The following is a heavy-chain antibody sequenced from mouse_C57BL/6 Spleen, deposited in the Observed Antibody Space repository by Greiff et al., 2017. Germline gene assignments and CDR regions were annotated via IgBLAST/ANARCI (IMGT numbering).Heavy chain of an antibody. CDR1: GYTFTSYW. CDR3: ARDRYGSNYSFDY. D-gene: IGHD2-5*01. Sequence: VQLVESGAELAKPGASVKLSCKASGYTFTSYWMHWVKQRPGQGLEWIGYINPSSGYTKYNQKFKDKATLTADKSSSTTYMQLSSLPYEDSAVNYYARDRYGSNYSFDYWGQGTTVTVSS. J-gene: IGHJ2*01. V-gene: IGHV1-7*01. CDR2: INPSSGYT.